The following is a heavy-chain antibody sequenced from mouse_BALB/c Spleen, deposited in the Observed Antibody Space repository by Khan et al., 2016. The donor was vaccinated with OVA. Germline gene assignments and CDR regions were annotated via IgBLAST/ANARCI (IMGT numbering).Heavy chain of an antibody. CDR2: INTYTGEP. V-gene: IGHV9-3-1*01. D-gene: IGHD2-14*01. CDR3: ARVGYNGTMDY. CDR1: GYTFTIYG. Sequence: QSGPELKKPGETVKISCKASGYTFTIYGINWVRKAPGKGLKWMGWINTYTGEPTYADDFKGRFAFSLETSASTAFLQINNLKNEDTATYGCARVGYNGTMDYWGQGTSVTVSS. J-gene: IGHJ4*01.